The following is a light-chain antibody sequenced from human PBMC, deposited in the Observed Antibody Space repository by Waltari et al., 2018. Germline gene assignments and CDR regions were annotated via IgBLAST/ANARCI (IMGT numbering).Light chain of an antibody. CDR1: QGIASN. Sequence: EKVMTQSPATLSVSPGGVVTLSCRASQGIASNLAWYQYRPGQAPRLLIYDASTRAYGIPSRFSGSWSGTEFTLTISGLQSDDSALYYCQQYNDWYSFGQGTKLEI. CDR2: DAS. CDR3: QQYNDWYS. J-gene: IGKJ2*03. V-gene: IGKV3-15*01.